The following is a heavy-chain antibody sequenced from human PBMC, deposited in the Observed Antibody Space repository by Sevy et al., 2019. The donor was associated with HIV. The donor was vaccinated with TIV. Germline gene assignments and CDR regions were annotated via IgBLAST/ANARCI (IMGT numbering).Heavy chain of an antibody. V-gene: IGHV3-30-3*01. CDR1: EFTFSSYA. CDR2: ISYDGSNK. J-gene: IGHJ4*02. CDR3: ARSIAVAGHFDY. Sequence: GGSLRLSCAASEFTFSSYAKHWVRQAPGKGLEWVAVISYDGSNKYYADSVKGRFTISRDNSKNTLYLQMNSLRAEDTAVYYCARSIAVAGHFDYWGQGTLVTVSS. D-gene: IGHD6-19*01.